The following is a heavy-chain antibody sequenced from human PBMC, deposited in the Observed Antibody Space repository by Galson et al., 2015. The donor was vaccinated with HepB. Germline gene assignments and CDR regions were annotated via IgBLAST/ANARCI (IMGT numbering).Heavy chain of an antibody. V-gene: IGHV3-21*01. Sequence: SLRLSCAASGFTFSTYSMNWVRQAPGKGLEWVSSITSRSSYISYADPVTGRFTISRDNDKNSLYLQMNSLRPEDTAVYYCARGFMIRGITRRYYFDHWGQGTLVTVSS. CDR3: ARGFMIRGITRRYYFDH. CDR1: GFTFSTYS. D-gene: IGHD3-10*01. J-gene: IGHJ4*02. CDR2: ITSRSSYI.